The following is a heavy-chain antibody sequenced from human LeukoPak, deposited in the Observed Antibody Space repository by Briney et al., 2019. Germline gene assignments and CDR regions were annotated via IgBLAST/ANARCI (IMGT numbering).Heavy chain of an antibody. CDR2: INVNSGGT. V-gene: IGHV1-2*06. CDR3: ARPLGYCSSNSCYLDV. Sequence: ASVKVSCKASGYTFTVYYMHWVRQAPGQGLELMGRINVNSGGTNYAQKFQGRVTMTRDTSISTAYMELRRLRSDDTAVYYCARPLGYCSSNSCYLDVWGKGTTVTVSS. J-gene: IGHJ6*03. CDR1: GYTFTVYY. D-gene: IGHD2-2*01.